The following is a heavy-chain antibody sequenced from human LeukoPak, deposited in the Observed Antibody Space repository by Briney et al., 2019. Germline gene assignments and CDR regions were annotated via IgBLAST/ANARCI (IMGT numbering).Heavy chain of an antibody. V-gene: IGHV4-34*01. J-gene: IGHJ4*02. Sequence: SETLSLTCAVYGGSFRDYYWSWIRQTPGEGLQWIGGIKYSGSTDYNPSLKSRVTISVDTSKNQFSLKLSSVTAADTAVYYCARHGGTRVTLVEVYYFDYWGQGTLVTVSS. CDR3: ARHGGTRVTLVEVYYFDY. CDR2: IKYSGST. D-gene: IGHD4-11*01. CDR1: GGSFRDYY.